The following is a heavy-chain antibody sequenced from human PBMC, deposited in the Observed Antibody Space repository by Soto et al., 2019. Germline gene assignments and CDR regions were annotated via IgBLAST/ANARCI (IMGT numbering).Heavy chain of an antibody. J-gene: IGHJ4*02. Sequence: GGSLRLSCAASGFTFGHSAMSWVRQAPGKGLEWVAAISGTGGAAYYADSVKGRSTISRDNSRNTLFLQMNSLRVDDTAIYHCAKPEEVVRGFDFWGLGTLVTVSS. D-gene: IGHD3-10*01. CDR3: AKPEEVVRGFDF. CDR1: GFTFGHSA. V-gene: IGHV3-23*01. CDR2: ISGTGGAA.